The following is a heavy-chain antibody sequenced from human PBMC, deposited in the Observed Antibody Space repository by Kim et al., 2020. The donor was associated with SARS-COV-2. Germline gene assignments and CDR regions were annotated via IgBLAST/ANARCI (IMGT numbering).Heavy chain of an antibody. CDR2: ILNDGVNK. CDR1: GFTFNTYA. J-gene: IGHJ4*02. V-gene: IGHV3-30*10. CDR3: ARGDDSSGINDYYFDY. Sequence: GGSLRLSCSASGFTFNTYAIHWVRQAPGKGLEWVALILNDGVNKYYTDSVKGRFTVSRDNSKNKLYLQMNSLTTEDTAVYYCARGDDSSGINDYYFDYWGQGTLVTVSS. D-gene: IGHD3-22*01.